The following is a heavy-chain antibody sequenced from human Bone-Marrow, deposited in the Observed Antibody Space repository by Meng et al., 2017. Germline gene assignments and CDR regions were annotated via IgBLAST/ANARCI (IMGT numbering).Heavy chain of an antibody. CDR2: IIPIFGTA. Sequence: SVKVSCKASGGTFSSYAISWVRQAPGQGLEWMGGIIPIFGTANYAQKFQGRVTITADESTSTAYMELSSLRSEDTAVYYCARDLAVAGNNYYGMDVWGQGTTVTVSS. J-gene: IGHJ6*02. CDR1: GGTFSSYA. D-gene: IGHD6-19*01. CDR3: ARDLAVAGNNYYGMDV. V-gene: IGHV1-69*13.